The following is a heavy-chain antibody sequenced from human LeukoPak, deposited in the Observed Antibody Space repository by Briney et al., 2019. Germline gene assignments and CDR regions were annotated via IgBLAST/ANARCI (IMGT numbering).Heavy chain of an antibody. CDR2: ISASGLST. Sequence: GGSLRLSCAASGFKFSSYAMSWVRQAPGKGLEYVSPISASGLSTYYTDSVRGRFTNSRDNSKNTLYLQMHSLRAEDTAVYYCAKETIITGAGDFWGQGALVTVSS. J-gene: IGHJ4*02. D-gene: IGHD1-20*01. V-gene: IGHV3-23*01. CDR1: GFKFSSYA. CDR3: AKETIITGAGDF.